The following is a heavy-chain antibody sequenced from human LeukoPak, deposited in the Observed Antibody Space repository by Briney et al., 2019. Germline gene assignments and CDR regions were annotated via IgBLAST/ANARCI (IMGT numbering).Heavy chain of an antibody. J-gene: IGHJ4*02. CDR3: ARGDYYDSSALGQY. D-gene: IGHD3-22*01. Sequence: GASVKVSCKASGGTFSSYAISWLRQAPGQGLEWMGRIIRILDITNYAQRFQGRITITADKSTSTAYMELSSLRSEDTAVYYCARGDYYDSSALGQYWGQGTLVTVSS. CDR1: GGTFSSYA. CDR2: IIRILDIT. V-gene: IGHV1-69*04.